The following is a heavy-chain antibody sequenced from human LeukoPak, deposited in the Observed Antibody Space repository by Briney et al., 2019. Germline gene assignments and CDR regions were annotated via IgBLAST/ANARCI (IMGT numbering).Heavy chain of an antibody. CDR3: ARVWEPSGG. Sequence: GGSLRLSCAASGFTFSSYAMAWVRQAPGKGLEWVSGISGRSGTTYSADSVMGRSTISRDNSKNTLYLQMNSLRAEDTAVYYCARVWEPSGGWGQGTMVTVSS. V-gene: IGHV3-23*01. J-gene: IGHJ3*01. CDR2: ISGRSGTT. CDR1: GFTFSSYA. D-gene: IGHD1-26*01.